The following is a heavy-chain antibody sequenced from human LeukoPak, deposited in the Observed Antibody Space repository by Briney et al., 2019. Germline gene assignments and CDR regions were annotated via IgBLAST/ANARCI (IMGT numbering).Heavy chain of an antibody. Sequence: QSGGSLRLSCAASGFTFSSYGMSWVRQAPGKGLEWVAVIWYDGSNKYYADSVKGRFTISRDNSKNTLYLQMNSLRAEDTAVYYCARDPQWGDSSGYTFDYWGQGTLVTVSS. J-gene: IGHJ4*02. CDR3: ARDPQWGDSSGYTFDY. V-gene: IGHV3-33*08. D-gene: IGHD3-22*01. CDR1: GFTFSSYG. CDR2: IWYDGSNK.